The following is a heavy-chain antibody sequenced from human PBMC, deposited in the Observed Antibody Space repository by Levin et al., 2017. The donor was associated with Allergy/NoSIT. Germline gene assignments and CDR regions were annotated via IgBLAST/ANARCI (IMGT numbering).Heavy chain of an antibody. CDR1: GFTFSSYW. V-gene: IGHV3-7*01. CDR2: IKQDGSEK. Sequence: GESLKISCAASGFTFSSYWMSWVRQAPGKGLEWVANIKQDGSEKYYVDSVKGRFTISRDNAKNSLYLQMNSLRAEDTAVYYCARDGGVAGRRYYYYYYGMDVWGQGTTVTVSS. CDR3: ARDGGVAGRRYYYYYYGMDV. J-gene: IGHJ6*02. D-gene: IGHD2-15*01.